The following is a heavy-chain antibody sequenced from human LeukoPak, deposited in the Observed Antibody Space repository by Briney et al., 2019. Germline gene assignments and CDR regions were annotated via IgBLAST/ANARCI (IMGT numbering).Heavy chain of an antibody. CDR1: GGTVRSYA. J-gene: IGHJ3*02. CDR3: ADVHVDGYKRAFDI. V-gene: IGHV1-69*13. D-gene: IGHD5-24*01. CDR2: IIPIFTIA. Sequence: ASVKVSCKASGGTVRSYAISWVRQAPGQGLKWMGSIIPIFTIANYAQKFQGRVTITADESTSTAYMELSSLRSEDTAVYYCADVHVDGYKRAFDIWGQGTMVTVSS.